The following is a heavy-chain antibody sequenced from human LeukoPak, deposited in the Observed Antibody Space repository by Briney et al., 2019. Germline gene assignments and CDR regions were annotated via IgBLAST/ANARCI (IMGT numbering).Heavy chain of an antibody. Sequence: SVKVSCKASGGTFSSYAISWVRQAPGQGLEWMGGIIPIFGTANYAQKFQGRVTITADESTSTAYMELSSLRSEDTAVYYCARTKTHSYYYDSSGEGAYEFDYWGQGTLVTVSS. V-gene: IGHV1-69*01. CDR3: ARTKTHSYYYDSSGEGAYEFDY. CDR2: IIPIFGTA. J-gene: IGHJ4*02. D-gene: IGHD3-22*01. CDR1: GGTFSSYA.